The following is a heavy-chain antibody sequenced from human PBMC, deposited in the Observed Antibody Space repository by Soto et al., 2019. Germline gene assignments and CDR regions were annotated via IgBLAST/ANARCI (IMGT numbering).Heavy chain of an antibody. V-gene: IGHV2-5*02. CDR2: IYWDDDK. J-gene: IGHJ2*01. CDR3: AHRSIAAAGTHWYFEL. CDR1: GFSLSTRGGG. D-gene: IGHD6-13*01. Sequence: QITLKESGPTLVKPTQTLTLTCTFSGFSLSTRGGGVGWIRQPPGKALEWLALIYWDDDKRYSPSLKSRLTSAKDTSKNQVVLTMTNMDPVDTATYYCAHRSIAAAGTHWYFELWGRGTLVTVSS.